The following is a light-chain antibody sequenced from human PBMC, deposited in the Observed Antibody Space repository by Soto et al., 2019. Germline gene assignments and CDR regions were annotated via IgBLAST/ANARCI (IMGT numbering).Light chain of an antibody. CDR3: QQYHSWPAT. CDR2: AAS. Sequence: DIQMTQSPSSLSASVGDTVTTTCRASHDIGNFFAWFQQKPGTAPKSLISAASSLQSGVPSKFSVSGSGTDINLTINSLQPEDVATYYCQQYHSWPATFGGGTKVEI. J-gene: IGKJ4*01. CDR1: HDIGNF. V-gene: IGKV1-16*02.